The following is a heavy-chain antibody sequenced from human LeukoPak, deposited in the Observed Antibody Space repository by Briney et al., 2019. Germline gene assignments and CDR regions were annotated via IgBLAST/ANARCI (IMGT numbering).Heavy chain of an antibody. D-gene: IGHD5-18*01. J-gene: IGHJ4*02. CDR1: GFTFSSYA. V-gene: IGHV3-30-3*01. CDR2: ISYDGSNK. CDR3: ARGGERGYSYGSFDY. Sequence: QPGGSLRLSCAASGFTFSSYAMHWVRQAPGKGLEWVAVISYDGSNKYYADSVKGRFTISRDNSKNTLYLQMNSLRAEDTAVYYCARGGERGYSYGSFDYWGQGTLVTVSS.